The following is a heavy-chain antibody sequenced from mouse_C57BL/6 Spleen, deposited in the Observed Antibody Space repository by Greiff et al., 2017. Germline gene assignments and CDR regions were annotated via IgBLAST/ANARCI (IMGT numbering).Heavy chain of an antibody. Sequence: DVKLQEPGPGLVKPSQSLSLTCSVTGYSITSGYYWNWIRQFPGNKLEWRGYISYDGSNNYNPSLKNRISSTRDTSKNQFFLKLNSVTTEDTATYYCARKGLGYAMDYWGQGTSVTVSS. CDR2: ISYDGSN. CDR1: GYSITSGYY. CDR3: ARKGLGYAMDY. J-gene: IGHJ4*01. V-gene: IGHV3-6*01. D-gene: IGHD2-4*01.